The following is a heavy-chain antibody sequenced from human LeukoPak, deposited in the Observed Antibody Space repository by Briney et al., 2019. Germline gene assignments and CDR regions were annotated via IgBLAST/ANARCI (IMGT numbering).Heavy chain of an antibody. Sequence: SETLSLTCTVSGYSISSGYYWGWIRQPPGKGLEWIGSIYHSGSTYYNPFLKSRVTISVDTSKNQFSLKLSSVTAADTAVYYCARAVTMVRGAALGYWGQGTLVTVSS. J-gene: IGHJ4*02. CDR3: ARAVTMVRGAALGY. CDR2: IYHSGST. V-gene: IGHV4-38-2*02. D-gene: IGHD3-10*01. CDR1: GYSISSGYY.